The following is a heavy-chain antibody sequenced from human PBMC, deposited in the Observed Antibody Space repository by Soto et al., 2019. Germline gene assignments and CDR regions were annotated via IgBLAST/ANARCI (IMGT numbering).Heavy chain of an antibody. Sequence: EVQLLESGGGLVQPGGSLRLSCAASGFTFGNYAMRWVRQAPGKGLVWVSAISGGGGSTYYADSVKGRFTISRDNSKNTLYLQMNSLRAEDTAVYFCAKGACSGGSCYGTDYWGQGTLVTVSS. CDR2: ISGGGGST. J-gene: IGHJ4*02. CDR1: GFTFGNYA. CDR3: AKGACSGGSCYGTDY. D-gene: IGHD2-15*01. V-gene: IGHV3-23*01.